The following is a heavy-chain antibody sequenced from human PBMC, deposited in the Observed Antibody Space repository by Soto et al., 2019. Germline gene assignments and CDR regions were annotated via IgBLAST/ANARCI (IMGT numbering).Heavy chain of an antibody. V-gene: IGHV3-30*18. CDR3: AKPPTPGDSVDY. J-gene: IGHJ4*02. D-gene: IGHD2-21*02. CDR2: ISYDGSNK. CDR1: GLNFSSYG. Sequence: GSLRLSCAASGLNFSSYGMHWVRQAPGKGLEWVAVISYDGSNKYYADSVKGRFTISRDNSKNTLYLQMNSLRAEDTAVYYCAKPPTPGDSVDYWGQGTLVTVSS.